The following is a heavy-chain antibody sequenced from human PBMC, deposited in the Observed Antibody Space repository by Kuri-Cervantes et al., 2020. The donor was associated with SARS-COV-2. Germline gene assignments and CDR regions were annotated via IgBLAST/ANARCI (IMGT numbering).Heavy chain of an antibody. CDR1: GGTFSSYA. Sequence: SVKVSCKASGGTFSSYAISWVRQAPGQGLEWMGGIIPILGIANYAQKFQGRVTITADKSTSTAYMELSSLRSEDTAVYYCTTDRHYDYVWGSYRYPDYWGQGTLVTVSS. CDR2: IIPILGIA. J-gene: IGHJ4*02. CDR3: TTDRHYDYVWGSYRYPDY. D-gene: IGHD3-16*02. V-gene: IGHV1-69*10.